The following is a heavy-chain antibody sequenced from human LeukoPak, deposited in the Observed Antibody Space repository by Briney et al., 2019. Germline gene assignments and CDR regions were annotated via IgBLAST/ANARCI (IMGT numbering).Heavy chain of an antibody. Sequence: SVKVSCKASGGTFSSYAISWVRQAPGQGLEWIGRIIPILGIANYAQKFQGRVTITADKSTSTAYMELSSLRSEDTAVYYCARDPGPDAFDIWGQGTMVTVSS. J-gene: IGHJ3*02. CDR1: GGTFSSYA. V-gene: IGHV1-69*04. CDR3: ARDPGPDAFDI. CDR2: IIPILGIA.